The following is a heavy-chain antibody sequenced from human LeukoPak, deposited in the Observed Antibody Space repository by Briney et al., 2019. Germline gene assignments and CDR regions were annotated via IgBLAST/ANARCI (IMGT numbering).Heavy chain of an antibody. D-gene: IGHD2-2*01. CDR1: GFTFSSYA. Sequence: PGGSLRLSCAASGFTFSSYAMSWVRQAPGKGLERVSAISGSGGSTYYADSVKGRFTISRDNSKNTLYLQMNSLRAEDTAVYYCAKDRGCSSTSCPDGTDFDYWGQGTLVTVSS. CDR3: AKDRGCSSTSCPDGTDFDY. J-gene: IGHJ4*02. CDR2: ISGSGGST. V-gene: IGHV3-23*01.